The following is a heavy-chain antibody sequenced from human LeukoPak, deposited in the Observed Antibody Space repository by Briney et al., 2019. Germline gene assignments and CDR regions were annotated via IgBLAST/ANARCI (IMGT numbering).Heavy chain of an antibody. CDR1: GFTFSSYG. Sequence: PGGSLRLSCAASGFTFSSYGMHWVRQAPGKGLEWVAVIWYDGSNKYYADSVKGRFTISRDNSKNTLYLQMNSLRAEDTAVYYCARGHEWEQWLVRKLDYWGQGTLVTVSS. J-gene: IGHJ4*02. CDR2: IWYDGSNK. CDR3: ARGHEWEQWLVRKLDY. V-gene: IGHV3-33*08. D-gene: IGHD6-19*01.